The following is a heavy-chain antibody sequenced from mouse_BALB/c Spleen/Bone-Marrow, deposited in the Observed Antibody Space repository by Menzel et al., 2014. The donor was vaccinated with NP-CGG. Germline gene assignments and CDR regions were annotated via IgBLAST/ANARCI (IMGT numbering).Heavy chain of an antibody. D-gene: IGHD1-1*01. CDR2: INPSTGYT. V-gene: IGHV1-7*01. J-gene: IGHJ4*01. Sequence: VQLQQSGAELAKPGASVKMSCKASGYTFTSYWMHWVKQRPGQGLEWIGYINPSTGYTEYNQKFKDKATLTADKSSSTAYMQLSSLTSEDSAVYYCARPPYYYGSSYDAMDYWGQGTSVTVSS. CDR3: ARPPYYYGSSYDAMDY. CDR1: GYTFTSYW.